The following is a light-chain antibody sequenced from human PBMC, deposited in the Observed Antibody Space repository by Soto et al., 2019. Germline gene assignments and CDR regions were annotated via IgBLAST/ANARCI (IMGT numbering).Light chain of an antibody. J-gene: IGKJ1*01. CDR1: QIVRSTY. V-gene: IGKV3-20*01. Sequence: EIVLTQSPGTLSLSPGERATLSCRASQIVRSTYLAWFQQKPGQAPRLLIYGASTRATGIPDRFSGSGSGTDFTLTISGLEPEDFAVYCCQQFDGSLWTFGPGTKVEIK. CDR2: GAS. CDR3: QQFDGSLWT.